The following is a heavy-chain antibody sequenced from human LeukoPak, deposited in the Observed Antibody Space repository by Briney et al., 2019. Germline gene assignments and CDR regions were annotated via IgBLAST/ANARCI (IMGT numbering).Heavy chain of an antibody. CDR3: ARVAYRYYYDSSGPSRFWLDI. J-gene: IGHJ3*02. CDR1: GGSFSGYY. V-gene: IGHV4-34*01. CDR2: INHSGST. D-gene: IGHD3-22*01. Sequence: SETLSLTCAVCGGSFSGYYWSWLRQPPGKGLEGIGEINHSGSTNYNQSLTSRVTISVDTSKNQFSLKLSSVTAADTAVYYCARVAYRYYYDSSGPSRFWLDIWGQGTMVTVSS.